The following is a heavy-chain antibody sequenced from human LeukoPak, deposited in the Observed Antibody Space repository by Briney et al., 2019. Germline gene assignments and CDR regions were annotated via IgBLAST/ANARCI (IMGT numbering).Heavy chain of an antibody. CDR3: ARAYYDFWSGYSDDAFDI. Sequence: GGSLRLSCAVSGFPFSKFAMHWVRQAPGKGLEWVAVISYDGSHKYFGDSVKGRFTISRDNSKNTLYLQMNSLRAEDTAVYYCARAYYDFWSGYSDDAFDIWGQGTMVTVSS. CDR2: ISYDGSHK. CDR1: GFPFSKFA. J-gene: IGHJ3*02. D-gene: IGHD3-3*01. V-gene: IGHV3-30*04.